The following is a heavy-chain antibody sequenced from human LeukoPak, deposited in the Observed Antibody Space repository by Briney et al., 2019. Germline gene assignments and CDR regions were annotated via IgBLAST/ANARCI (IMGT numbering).Heavy chain of an antibody. J-gene: IGHJ5*02. Sequence: GGSLRLSCAASGFTFSSYAMSWVRQAPGKGLEWVSAISGSGGSTYYADSVKGRFTISRDNSKNTLYLQMNSLRAEDTAVYYCAKGGDSSGWRDWFDPWGQGTLVTASS. CDR3: AKGGDSSGWRDWFDP. CDR1: GFTFSSYA. V-gene: IGHV3-23*01. D-gene: IGHD6-19*01. CDR2: ISGSGGST.